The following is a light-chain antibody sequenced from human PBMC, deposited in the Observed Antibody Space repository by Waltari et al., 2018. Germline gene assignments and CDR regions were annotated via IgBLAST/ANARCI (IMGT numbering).Light chain of an antibody. V-gene: IGKV3-11*01. CDR2: DAS. Sequence: EIVLTQSPATLSLSPGERAPPPCRASQSVGSYLAWYQQKPGHAPRLLIYDASNRATGIPARFSGSGSGTDFTLTISSLEPEDFAVYYCQQRSNWYTFGQGTKLEIK. CDR1: QSVGSY. J-gene: IGKJ2*01. CDR3: QQRSNWYT.